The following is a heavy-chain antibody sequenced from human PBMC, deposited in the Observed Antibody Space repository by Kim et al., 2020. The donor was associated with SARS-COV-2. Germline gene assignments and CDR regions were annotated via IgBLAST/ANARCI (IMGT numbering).Heavy chain of an antibody. J-gene: IGHJ6*02. D-gene: IGHD2-15*01. CDR2: IWYDGSNK. Sequence: GGSLRLSCAASGFTFSSYGMHWVRQAPGKGLEWVAVIWYDGSNKYYADSVKGRFTISRDNSKNTLYLQMNSLRAEDTAVYYCARDRVVVAATWYYYYGMDVWGQGTTVTVSS. CDR3: ARDRVVVAATWYYYYGMDV. CDR1: GFTFSSYG. V-gene: IGHV3-33*01.